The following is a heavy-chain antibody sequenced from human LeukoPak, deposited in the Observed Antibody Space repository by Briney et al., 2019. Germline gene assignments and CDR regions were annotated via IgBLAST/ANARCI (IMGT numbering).Heavy chain of an antibody. CDR2: INGDGSSI. V-gene: IGHV3-74*01. D-gene: IGHD3-22*01. CDR3: AIEVVESHYYDSSGYSPFDY. Sequence: GGSLRLSCAASGFTFSDYYMSWIRQAPGKGPVWVSRINGDGSSISYADSVKGRFTISRDNAKNTLYLQMNSLRVEDTAVYYCAIEVVESHYYDSSGYSPFDYWGQGTLVTVSS. CDR1: GFTFSDYY. J-gene: IGHJ4*02.